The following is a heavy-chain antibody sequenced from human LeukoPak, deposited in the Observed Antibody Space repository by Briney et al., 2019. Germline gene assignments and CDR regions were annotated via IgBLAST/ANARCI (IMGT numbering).Heavy chain of an antibody. V-gene: IGHV4-34*01. J-gene: IGHJ6*02. CDR3: ARGRVAAAGTHDYCYYGMDV. Sequence: SETLSLTCAVYGGSFSGYCCSWIRQPPGKGLEWIGEINHSGSTNYNPSLKSRVTISVDTSKNQFSLKLSSVTAADTAVYYCARGRVAAAGTHDYCYYGMDVWGQGTTVTVSS. CDR1: GGSFSGYC. CDR2: INHSGST. D-gene: IGHD6-13*01.